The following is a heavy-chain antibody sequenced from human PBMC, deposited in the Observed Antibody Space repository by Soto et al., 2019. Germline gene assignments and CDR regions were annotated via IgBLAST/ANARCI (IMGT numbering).Heavy chain of an antibody. J-gene: IGHJ5*01. CDR1: GGSVGSSNW. CDR2: IYHTGNA. Sequence: QVQLQESGPGLVKPSGTLSLTCAVSGGSVGSSNWWSWVRQPPGKGREWIGEIYHTGNANYNPSLRSRVTISVDESNNQSSLNLRFVTAADPAVYYCARGGIPDSWSQGTLVTVSS. V-gene: IGHV4-4*02. CDR3: ARGGIPDS. D-gene: IGHD1-20*01.